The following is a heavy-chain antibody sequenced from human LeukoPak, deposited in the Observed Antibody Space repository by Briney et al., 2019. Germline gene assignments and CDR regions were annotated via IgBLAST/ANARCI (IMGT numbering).Heavy chain of an antibody. CDR1: GYTFTGYY. V-gene: IGHV1-2*02. J-gene: IGHJ4*02. CDR2: INPNSGGT. Sequence: ASVKVSCKASGYTFTGYYMHWVRQAPGQGLEWMGWINPNSGGTNYAQKFQGRVTMTRDTSISTAYMELSRLRSDDTAVYYFARDQPNYDFWSGNFDYWGQGTLVTVSS. D-gene: IGHD3-3*01. CDR3: ARDQPNYDFWSGNFDY.